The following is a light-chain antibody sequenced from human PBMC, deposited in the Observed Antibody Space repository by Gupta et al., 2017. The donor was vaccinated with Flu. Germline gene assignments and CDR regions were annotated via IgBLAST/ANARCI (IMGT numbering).Light chain of an antibody. Sequence: SSLSASVGDKVTITCRTSQGISNAVAWYQQKPGKAPKLLIYDASRLHSGVSSRFSGSGSGTDFTLTITSLQPEDFATYYCKQFNTFGPGTRLDI. V-gene: IGKV1-13*02. CDR3: KQFNT. CDR2: DAS. J-gene: IGKJ3*01. CDR1: QGISNA.